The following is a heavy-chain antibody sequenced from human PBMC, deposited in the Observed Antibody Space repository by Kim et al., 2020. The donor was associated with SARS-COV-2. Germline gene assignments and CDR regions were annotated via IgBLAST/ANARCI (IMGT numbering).Heavy chain of an antibody. D-gene: IGHD2-21*01. J-gene: IGHJ4*02. V-gene: IGHV1-69*04. Sequence: ANYAQKFQGRVTITADKSTSTAYMELSSLRSEDTAVYYCARGLMGGALDYWGQGTLVTVSS. CDR3: ARGLMGGALDY. CDR2: A.